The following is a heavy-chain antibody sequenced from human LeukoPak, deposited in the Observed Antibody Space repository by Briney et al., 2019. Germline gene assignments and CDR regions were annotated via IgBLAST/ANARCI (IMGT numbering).Heavy chain of an antibody. Sequence: GGSLRLSCAGSGFTFSSYAMSWVRQAPGKGLEWVSVITGGARTTYYADSVKGRFTISRDNSKNTVFLQMNSLRAEGTAVYYCAKDTPLTAYGSGWSTNAFDYWGQGTLVTVSS. CDR1: GFTFSSYA. CDR2: ITGGARTT. V-gene: IGHV3-23*01. J-gene: IGHJ4*02. CDR3: AKDTPLTAYGSGWSTNAFDY. D-gene: IGHD6-19*01.